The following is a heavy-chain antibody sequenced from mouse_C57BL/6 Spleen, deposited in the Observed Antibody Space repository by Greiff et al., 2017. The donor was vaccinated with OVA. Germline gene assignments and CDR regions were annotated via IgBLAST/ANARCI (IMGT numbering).Heavy chain of an antibody. CDR1: GSAFSSFW. Sequence: VQLQPSGAELVKPGASVKISCKASGSAFSSFWMNWVKQRPGKGLGWIGQIYPGDGDTNYNGKFKGKATLTADKSSSTAYMQVSSLTSEDSAVYFCARGGAYYGSSGFAYWGQGTLVTVSA. D-gene: IGHD1-1*01. CDR2: IYPGDGDT. J-gene: IGHJ3*01. CDR3: ARGGAYYGSSGFAY. V-gene: IGHV1-80*01.